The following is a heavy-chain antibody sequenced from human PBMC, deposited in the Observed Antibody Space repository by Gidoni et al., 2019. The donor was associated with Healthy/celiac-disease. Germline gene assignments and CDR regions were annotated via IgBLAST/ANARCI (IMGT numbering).Heavy chain of an antibody. CDR2: ISSSSSTI. CDR3: ARERGQVVATVWDYYYYYGMDV. CDR1: GFTFSIYS. J-gene: IGHJ6*02. V-gene: IGHV3-48*02. D-gene: IGHD5-12*01. Sequence: EVQLVESGGGLVQPGGSLILSSAASGFTFSIYSMNWVRQAPGKGLEWVSYISSSSSTIYYADSVKGRFNIYRDNAKNSLYLQMNSLRDEDTAVYYCARERGQVVATVWDYYYYYGMDVWGQGTTVTVSS.